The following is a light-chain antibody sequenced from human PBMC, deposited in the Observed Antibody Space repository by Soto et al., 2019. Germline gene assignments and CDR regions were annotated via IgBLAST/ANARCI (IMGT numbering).Light chain of an antibody. J-gene: IGKJ5*01. CDR3: QQRVNWPIT. CDR1: QTISTY. CDR2: DAS. V-gene: IGKV3-11*01. Sequence: EIVLTQSPASLSFSPGERATLSCRASQTISTYLGWYQQKPGQAPRLLISDASNRATGIPARFSGSGSGTDFTLTINSLEPEDFGVYYCQQRVNWPITFGQGTRLEIK.